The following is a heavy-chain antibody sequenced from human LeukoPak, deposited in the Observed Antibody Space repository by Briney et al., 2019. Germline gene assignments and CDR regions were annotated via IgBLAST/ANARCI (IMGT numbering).Heavy chain of an antibody. CDR1: GFTFSDYY. J-gene: IGHJ5*02. CDR3: ARSSQQWLARYWFDP. D-gene: IGHD6-19*01. V-gene: IGHV3-11*01. Sequence: GGSLRLSCAASGFTFSDYYMSWIRQAPGKGLEWVSYISSSGSTIYYADSVKGRFTISRDNAKNSLYLQMNSLRAEDTAVYYCARSSQQWLARYWFDPWGQGTLVTVSS. CDR2: ISSSGSTI.